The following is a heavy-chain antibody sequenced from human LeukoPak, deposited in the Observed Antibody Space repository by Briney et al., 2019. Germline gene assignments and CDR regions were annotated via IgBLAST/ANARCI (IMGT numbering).Heavy chain of an antibody. J-gene: IGHJ4*02. Sequence: GGSLRLSCEASGVTFSSYVMSWVRQAPGKRPEWVSGISGSGGGTYYADSVKGRFAISRDNSKNTLDLQMNSLRAEDTAVYYCARQNRYYDILTGYCYYFDYWGQGTLVTVSS. CDR2: ISGSGGGT. CDR1: GVTFSSYV. V-gene: IGHV3-23*01. D-gene: IGHD3-9*01. CDR3: ARQNRYYDILTGYCYYFDY.